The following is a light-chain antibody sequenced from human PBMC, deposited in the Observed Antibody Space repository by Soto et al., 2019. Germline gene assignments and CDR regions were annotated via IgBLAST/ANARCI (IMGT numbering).Light chain of an antibody. Sequence: DIQMTQSPSTLSASVGDRVTITCRASQRISSWLAWYQQKPGKAPKLLIYKASSLESGVPSRFSGSGSGTEFTLTISSLQPDDFATYYCQQYNSVSLLTFGGGTKVDIK. V-gene: IGKV1-5*03. CDR3: QQYNSVSLLT. CDR2: KAS. CDR1: QRISSW. J-gene: IGKJ4*01.